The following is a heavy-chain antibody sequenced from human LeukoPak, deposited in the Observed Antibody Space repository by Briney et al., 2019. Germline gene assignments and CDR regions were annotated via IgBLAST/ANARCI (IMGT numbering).Heavy chain of an antibody. CDR1: GFTFSSYW. J-gene: IGHJ4*02. Sequence: GGSLRLSCAASGFTFSSYWMSWVRQAPGKGLEWVANIKQDGSEKYYVDSVKGRFTISRDNAKNSLYLQMNSLRAEDTAVYYCARGDYYDSSGYSPLDYWGQGTLVTVSS. V-gene: IGHV3-7*01. CDR2: IKQDGSEK. CDR3: ARGDYYDSSGYSPLDY. D-gene: IGHD3-22*01.